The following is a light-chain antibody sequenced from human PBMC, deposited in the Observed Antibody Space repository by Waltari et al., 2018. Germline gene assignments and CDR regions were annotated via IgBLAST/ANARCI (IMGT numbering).Light chain of an antibody. CDR1: TSNIGKNE. V-gene: IGLV1-51*01. Sequence: QSVLTQSPSVSADPGQKVTISCSGSTSNIGKNEVSWYQHLSGTAPRLLITDNYKRPSGIPDRFSASKSGTSATLGITGLQTGDEADYYCATWDTSLSAVVFGGGTKLTVL. CDR2: DNY. J-gene: IGLJ3*02. CDR3: ATWDTSLSAVV.